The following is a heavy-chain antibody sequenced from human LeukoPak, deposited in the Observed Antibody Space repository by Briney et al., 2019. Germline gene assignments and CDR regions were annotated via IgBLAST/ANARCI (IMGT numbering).Heavy chain of an antibody. CDR1: GASISTYY. D-gene: IGHD3-16*01. V-gene: IGHV4-4*07. CDR3: VQDGPLRSDY. Sequence: SETLSLTCTVSGASISTYYWSWIRQPAGKGLEWVVRIFASGNTNYNPSLESRIAMSVDTSKNQFSLNLSSVTAADTAIYYCVQDGPLRSDYWGQGTLVTVSS. J-gene: IGHJ4*02. CDR2: IFASGNT.